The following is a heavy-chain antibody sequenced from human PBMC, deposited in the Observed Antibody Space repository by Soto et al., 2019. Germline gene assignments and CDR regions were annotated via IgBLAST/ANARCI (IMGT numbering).Heavy chain of an antibody. J-gene: IGHJ4*02. V-gene: IGHV1-69*04. D-gene: IGHD6-6*01. CDR2: IIPILGIA. Sequence: SVKGSCKASGGTFSSYAISRVRQAPGQGLEWMGRIIPILGIANYAQKFQGRVTITADKSTSTAYMELSSLRSEDTAVYYCARFDRGSSYYFDYWGQGTLVTVSS. CDR3: ARFDRGSSYYFDY. CDR1: GGTFSSYA.